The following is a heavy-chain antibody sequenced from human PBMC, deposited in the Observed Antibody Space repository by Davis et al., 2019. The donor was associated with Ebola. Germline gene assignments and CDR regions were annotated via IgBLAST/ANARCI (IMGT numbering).Heavy chain of an antibody. CDR3: ARDMTRAVDFWSGFYFFDS. J-gene: IGHJ4*02. V-gene: IGHV1-46*02. Sequence: ASVKVSCKASGYTFNTYYMHWLRQAPGEGLEWMGVINPSSGSTSYSQRLQGRVTMTSDTSTSTVNMEFTSLRSEDTAVYYCARDMTRAVDFWSGFYFFDSWGQGTLVIVSS. D-gene: IGHD3-3*01. CDR1: GYTFNTYY. CDR2: INPSSGST.